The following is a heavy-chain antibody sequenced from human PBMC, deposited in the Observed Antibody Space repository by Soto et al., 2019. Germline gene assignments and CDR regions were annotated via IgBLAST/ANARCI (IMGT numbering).Heavy chain of an antibody. CDR1: GGSFSGYY. CDR3: ARGRTLITGTSFDY. V-gene: IGHV4-34*01. Sequence: SETLSLTCAVYGGSFSGYYWTWIRQPPGKGLEWIGEINHSGSTNYKPSLTSRVTISVDTSKNQLSLKMSSVTAADTAVYYCARGRTLITGTSFDYWGQGTLVTVSS. D-gene: IGHD1-20*01. J-gene: IGHJ4*02. CDR2: INHSGST.